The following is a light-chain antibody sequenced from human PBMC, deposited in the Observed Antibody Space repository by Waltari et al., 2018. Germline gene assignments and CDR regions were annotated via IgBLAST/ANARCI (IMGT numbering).Light chain of an antibody. J-gene: IGKJ2*01. V-gene: IGKV2-28*01. CDR2: LGS. CDR1: QSLLHANGTNY. CDR3: MQALMTPNT. Sequence: EIVMTQSPLSLPVTPGEPASISCRSSQSLLHANGTNYVDWYVLKPGQSPRLLISLGSNRASGVPDRFIGIGSDTDFTLRISRVEAEDFGVYYCMQALMTPNTFGQGTKLEI.